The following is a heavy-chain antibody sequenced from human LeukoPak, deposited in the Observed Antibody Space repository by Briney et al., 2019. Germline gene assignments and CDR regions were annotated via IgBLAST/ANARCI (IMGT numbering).Heavy chain of an antibody. Sequence: SETLSLTCTVSGGSIISYYRSWIRQPAGKGLEWIGRIYTSGSTNYNPSLKSRVTISVDKSKNQFSLKLSSVTAADTAVYYCARAGGKSQYDFWSGYQPNWFDAWGQGTLVTVS. V-gene: IGHV4-4*07. CDR2: IYTSGST. J-gene: IGHJ5*02. CDR3: ARAGGKSQYDFWSGYQPNWFDA. D-gene: IGHD3-3*01. CDR1: GGSIISYY.